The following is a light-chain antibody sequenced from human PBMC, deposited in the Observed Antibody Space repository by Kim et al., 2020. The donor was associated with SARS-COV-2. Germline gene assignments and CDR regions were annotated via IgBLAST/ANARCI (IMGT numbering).Light chain of an antibody. J-gene: IGLJ2*01. CDR2: RNN. CDR3: QVWDSSTVV. V-gene: IGLV3-9*01. Sequence: SYELTQPLSVSVALGQTAKIPCGGNNIGTENVHWYQQKPGQTPVLFIYRNNNRPSGIPERFSGSNSGNTATLTISRAQAGDVADYYCQVWDSSTVVFGGGTKLTVL. CDR1: NIGTEN.